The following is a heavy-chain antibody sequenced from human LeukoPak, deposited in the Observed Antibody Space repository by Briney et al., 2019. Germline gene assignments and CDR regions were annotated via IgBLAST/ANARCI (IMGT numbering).Heavy chain of an antibody. D-gene: IGHD2-2*01. CDR1: GYTFTGYY. Sequence: ASVKVSCKASGYTFTGYYMHWVRQAPGQGLEWMGWISAYNGNTNYAQKLQGRVTMTTDTSTSTAYMELRSLRSDDTAVYYCAAHLYCSSTSCYLGWFDPWGQGTLVTVSS. CDR3: AAHLYCSSTSCYLGWFDP. J-gene: IGHJ5*02. V-gene: IGHV1-18*04. CDR2: ISAYNGNT.